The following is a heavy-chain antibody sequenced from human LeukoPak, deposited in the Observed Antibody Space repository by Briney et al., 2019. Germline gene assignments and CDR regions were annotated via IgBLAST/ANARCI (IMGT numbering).Heavy chain of an antibody. CDR1: GFSLSTSGVG. CDR3: AHEYYDILTGYKWFDP. D-gene: IGHD3-9*01. Sequence: SGPTLVNPTQTLTLTCTFSGFSLSTSGVGVGWIRQPPEKALEWLALIYWNDEKRYKPPRKSRLTITEERSKKQVVLTMTNMDPVDTATYYCAHEYYDILTGYKWFDPWGQGTLVTVSS. CDR2: IYWNDEK. J-gene: IGHJ5*02. V-gene: IGHV2-5*01.